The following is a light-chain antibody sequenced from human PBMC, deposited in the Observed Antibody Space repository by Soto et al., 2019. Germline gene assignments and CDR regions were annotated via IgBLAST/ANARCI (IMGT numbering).Light chain of an antibody. CDR2: DAS. V-gene: IGKV1-33*01. J-gene: IGKJ5*01. CDR3: QQYENLPT. CDR1: QNINNY. Sequence: DIQMTQSTSSLSASVGDRGTITCQASQNINNYLNWYQQKPGRAPKLLIYDASNLEAGVPSRFRGSGSGTDFTFTISRLQPEDIATYYCQQYENLPTFGQGTRLEI.